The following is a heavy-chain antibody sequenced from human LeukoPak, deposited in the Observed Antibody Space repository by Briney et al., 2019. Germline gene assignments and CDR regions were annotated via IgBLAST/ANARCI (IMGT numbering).Heavy chain of an antibody. V-gene: IGHV4-59*01. CDR1: GGSISTYF. CDR2: IYYSGST. Sequence: PSETLSLTCTVSGGSISTYFWSWIRQPPGKGLDWIGYIYYSGSTDYNPSLKSRVTILVDTSKNQFSLKLSSVTAADTAVYYCARGIAAAGGIAFDYWGQGALVTVSS. CDR3: ARGIAAAGGIAFDY. D-gene: IGHD6-13*01. J-gene: IGHJ4*02.